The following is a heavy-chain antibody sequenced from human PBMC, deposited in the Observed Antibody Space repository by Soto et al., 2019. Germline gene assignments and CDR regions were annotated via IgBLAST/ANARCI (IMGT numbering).Heavy chain of an antibody. Sequence: QVQLVQSGAEVKKPGSSVKVSCKASGGTFSTHTINWVRQAPGQGLEWMGRIIPILGVANYAQKFHGRVTTTADKATSTAYMEVSSLRSEDTAVYCCERDPDDYGDKGDTWGQGTLVTVSS. CDR2: IIPILGVA. CDR3: ERDPDDYGDKGDT. J-gene: IGHJ5*02. CDR1: GGTFSTHT. D-gene: IGHD4-17*01. V-gene: IGHV1-69*08.